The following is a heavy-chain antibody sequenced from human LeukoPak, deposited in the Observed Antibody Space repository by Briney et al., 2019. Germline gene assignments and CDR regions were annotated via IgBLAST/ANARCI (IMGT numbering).Heavy chain of an antibody. Sequence: ASVKVSCXASGYTFTSYYMHWVRQAPGQGLEWMAWISAYNGNTNYAQKLQGRVTMTTDTSTSTAYMELRSLRSDDTAVYYCAREEDYGDYVDWFDPWGQGTLVTVSS. CDR2: ISAYNGNT. D-gene: IGHD4-17*01. V-gene: IGHV1-18*04. J-gene: IGHJ5*02. CDR1: GYTFTSYY. CDR3: AREEDYGDYVDWFDP.